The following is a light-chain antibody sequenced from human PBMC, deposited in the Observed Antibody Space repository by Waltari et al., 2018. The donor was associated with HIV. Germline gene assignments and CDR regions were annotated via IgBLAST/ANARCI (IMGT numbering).Light chain of an antibody. J-gene: IGLJ3*02. CDR1: SSAGGGYNN. CDR3: SSYTSSSTQV. V-gene: IGLV2-14*01. CDR2: GVS. Sequence: QSALTQPASVSGSPGQSITIPCPGTSSAGGGYNNVPSYQPHPGKAPKLRIYGVSNRPSGVSNRFSGSKSGNTASLTISGLQAEDEADYYCSSYTSSSTQVFGGGTKLTVL.